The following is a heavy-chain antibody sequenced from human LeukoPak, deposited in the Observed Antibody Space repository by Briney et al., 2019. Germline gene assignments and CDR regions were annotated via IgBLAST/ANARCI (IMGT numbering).Heavy chain of an antibody. J-gene: IGHJ4*02. CDR3: AKDSGYYKGYFDY. D-gene: IGHD3-22*01. CDR2: IRYDGSHK. V-gene: IGHV3-30*02. CDR1: GFTFSNYG. Sequence: PGESLRLSCAVSGFTFSNYGMHWVRQAPDKGLEWVAFIRYDGSHKYYADSVKGRFTISRDSSKNTLYLQMSSLRADDTAVFYCAKDSGYYKGYFDYWGQGTLDTVSS.